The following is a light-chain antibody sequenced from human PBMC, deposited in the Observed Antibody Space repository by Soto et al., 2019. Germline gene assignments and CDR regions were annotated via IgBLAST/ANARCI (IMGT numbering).Light chain of an antibody. CDR3: QQYNSYSPI. CDR2: DAS. Sequence: DIQMTQSPSTLSASVGDRVPITCRASQSISSWWAWYQQKPGKAPKLLIYDASSLESGVPSRFSGSGSGTEFTLTISRLQPDDFATYYCQQYNSYSPIFGPGTKVDI. CDR1: QSISSW. J-gene: IGKJ3*01. V-gene: IGKV1-5*01.